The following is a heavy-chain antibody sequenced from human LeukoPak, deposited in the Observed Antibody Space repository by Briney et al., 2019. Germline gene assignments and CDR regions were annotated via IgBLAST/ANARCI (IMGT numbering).Heavy chain of an antibody. CDR2: IIPIFGTA. Sequence: ASVKVSCKASGGTFSSYAISWVRQAPGQGLEWMGGIIPIFGTANYAQKFQGRVTITADKSTSTAYMELSSLRSEDTAVYYCARDIAAAGNYYMDVWGKGTTVTVSS. CDR3: ARDIAAAGNYYMDV. CDR1: GGTFSSYA. V-gene: IGHV1-69*06. J-gene: IGHJ6*03. D-gene: IGHD6-13*01.